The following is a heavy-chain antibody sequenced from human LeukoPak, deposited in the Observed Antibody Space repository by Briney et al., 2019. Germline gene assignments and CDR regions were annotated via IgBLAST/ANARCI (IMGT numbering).Heavy chain of an antibody. Sequence: PSETLSLTCTVSGGSISSSSYYWGWIRQPPGKGLEWIGSIYYSGSTYYNPSLRSRVTISVDTSKNQFSLKLSSVTAADTAVYYCASRGYCSSTNCYGEVYWGQGTLVTVSS. J-gene: IGHJ4*02. CDR1: GGSISSSSYY. CDR2: IYYSGST. V-gene: IGHV4-39*01. CDR3: ASRGYCSSTNCYGEVY. D-gene: IGHD2-2*03.